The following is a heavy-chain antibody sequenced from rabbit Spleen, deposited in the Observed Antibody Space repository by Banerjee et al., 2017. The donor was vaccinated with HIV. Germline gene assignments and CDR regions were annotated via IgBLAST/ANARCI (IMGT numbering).Heavy chain of an antibody. CDR1: GVSFSSSSY. Sequence: QSLEESGGDLVKPGASLTLTCTASGVSFSSSSYMCWVRQAPGKGLEWIACIDTGSSGFTYFATWAKGRFTCSKTSSTTVSLQMTRLTAADTATYFCARDLDGVIGWNFSLWGQGTLVTVS. CDR2: IDTGSSGFT. V-gene: IGHV1S40*01. D-gene: IGHD1-1*01. CDR3: ARDLDGVIGWNFSL. J-gene: IGHJ3*01.